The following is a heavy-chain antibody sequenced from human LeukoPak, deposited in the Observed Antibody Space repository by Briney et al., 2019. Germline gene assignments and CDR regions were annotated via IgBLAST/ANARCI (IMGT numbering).Heavy chain of an antibody. D-gene: IGHD6-13*01. J-gene: IGHJ4*02. CDR3: AKDRSSSWIFDY. Sequence: GGSLRLSCAASGSTFSSYGMSWVRQAPGKGLEWVSGISRNSGGIGYADSVKGRFTISRDNAKNSLYLQMNSLRAEDTALYYCAKDRSSSWIFDYWGQGTLVTVSS. CDR1: GSTFSSYG. CDR2: ISRNSGGI. V-gene: IGHV3-9*01.